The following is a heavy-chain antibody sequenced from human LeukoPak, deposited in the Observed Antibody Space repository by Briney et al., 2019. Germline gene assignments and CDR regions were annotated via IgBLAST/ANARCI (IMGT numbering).Heavy chain of an antibody. CDR1: GFTFSSYA. CDR2: ISYDGSNK. D-gene: IGHD6-19*01. J-gene: IGHJ6*02. Sequence: PGRSLRLSYAASGFTFSSYAMHWVRQAPGKGLEWVAGISYDGSNKYYADSVKGRFTISRDNSKNTLYLQMNSLRAEDTAVYYCARDPSVAAGTYYYYGMDVWGQGTTVTVSS. V-gene: IGHV3-30-3*01. CDR3: ARDPSVAAGTYYYYGMDV.